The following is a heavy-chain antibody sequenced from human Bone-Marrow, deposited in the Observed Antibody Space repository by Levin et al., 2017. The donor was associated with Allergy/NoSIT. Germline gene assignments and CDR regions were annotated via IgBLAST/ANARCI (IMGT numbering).Heavy chain of an antibody. CDR2: IRPIFGRG. Sequence: KISCKASGGTFSSYAINWVRQAPGQGLEWMGGIRPIFGRGNYAQKFQGRVTITADESTSTAYMELSSLRSEDTAMYYCSMEANIVVLPAAGDSFDIWGQGTMVTVSS. CDR1: GGTFSSYA. CDR3: SMEANIVVLPAAGDSFDI. V-gene: IGHV1-69*01. J-gene: IGHJ3*02. D-gene: IGHD2-2*01.